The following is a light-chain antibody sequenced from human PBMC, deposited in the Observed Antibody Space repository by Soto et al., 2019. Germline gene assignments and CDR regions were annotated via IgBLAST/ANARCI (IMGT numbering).Light chain of an antibody. CDR1: SSDVGSYNL. Sequence: QSVLTQPASVSGSPGQSITISCTGTSSDVGSYNLVSWYQQHPGKAPKLMIYEDNKRPSGVSNRFSGSKSGNTASLTISGLQAEDEAEYYCSSYTNINTRACVFGTGTKVTVL. J-gene: IGLJ1*01. CDR3: SSYTNINTRACV. V-gene: IGLV2-14*02. CDR2: EDN.